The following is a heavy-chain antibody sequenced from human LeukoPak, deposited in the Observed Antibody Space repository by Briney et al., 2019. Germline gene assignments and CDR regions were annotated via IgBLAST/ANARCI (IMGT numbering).Heavy chain of an antibody. J-gene: IGHJ3*02. CDR3: AKESDFWSGSDAFDI. CDR2: IRYDGSNK. Sequence: PGGSLRLSCAASGFTFRNYVMHWVRQAPGKGLEWVAFIRYDGSNKYYADSVKGRFTISRDNSKNTLYLQMNSLRAEDTAVYYCAKESDFWSGSDAFDIWGQGAMVTVSS. CDR1: GFTFRNYV. V-gene: IGHV3-30*02. D-gene: IGHD3-3*01.